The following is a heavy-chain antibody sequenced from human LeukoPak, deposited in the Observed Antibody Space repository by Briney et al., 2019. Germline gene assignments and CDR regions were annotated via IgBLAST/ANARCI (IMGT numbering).Heavy chain of an antibody. CDR1: GLTFSDYY. D-gene: IGHD6-6*01. V-gene: IGHV3-11*06. CDR3: ATEYSSSSFDY. Sequence: GGSLRLSCAASGLTFSDYYMSWIRQAPGKGLEWVSSISSSSSYIYYADSVKGRFTISRDNAKNSLYLQMNSLRAEDTAVYYCATEYSSSSFDYWGQGTLVTVSS. J-gene: IGHJ4*02. CDR2: ISSSSSYI.